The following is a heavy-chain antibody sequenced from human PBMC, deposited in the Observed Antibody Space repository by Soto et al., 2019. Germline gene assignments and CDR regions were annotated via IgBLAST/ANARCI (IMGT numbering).Heavy chain of an antibody. CDR3: ARGHPYGDYRGYFDY. D-gene: IGHD4-17*01. V-gene: IGHV1-69*13. J-gene: IGHJ4*02. Sequence: SVKDSCKASGGLFSSYAISLVRQAPGQGLEWMGGIIPVFSTAYYAQKFQGRVTITADESTNTAYMELSSLRSEDTAVYYCARGHPYGDYRGYFDYWGQGTLVTVSS. CDR2: IIPVFSTA. CDR1: GGLFSSYA.